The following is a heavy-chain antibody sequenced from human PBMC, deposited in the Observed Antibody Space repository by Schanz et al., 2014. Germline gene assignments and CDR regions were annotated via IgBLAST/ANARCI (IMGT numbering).Heavy chain of an antibody. J-gene: IGHJ4*02. CDR2: IWYDENNK. D-gene: IGHD3-10*01. V-gene: IGHV3-33*08. CDR3: ARANYRRKINFDY. Sequence: QVQLVESGGGVVQPGRSLRLSCAAYGFTFSSYGMHWVRQAPGKGLEWVAVIWYDENNKYYADSVKGRFTMSRDNSKNTLYLQRNSLRAEDTAVYYGARANYRRKINFDYWGRGTLVTVSA. CDR1: GFTFSSYG.